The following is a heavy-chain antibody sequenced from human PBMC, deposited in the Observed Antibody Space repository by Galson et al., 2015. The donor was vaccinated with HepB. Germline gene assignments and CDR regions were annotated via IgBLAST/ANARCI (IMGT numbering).Heavy chain of an antibody. Sequence: SLRLSCAASGFTFSSYAMHWVRQAPGKGLEYVSAISSNGGSTYYADSVKGRFTISRDNSKNTLYLQMSSLRAEDTAVYYCVKSTGGYCSGGSCGRWRLDYWGQGTLVTVSS. CDR2: ISSNGGST. CDR1: GFTFSSYA. D-gene: IGHD2-15*01. J-gene: IGHJ4*02. CDR3: VKSTGGYCSGGSCGRWRLDY. V-gene: IGHV3-64D*06.